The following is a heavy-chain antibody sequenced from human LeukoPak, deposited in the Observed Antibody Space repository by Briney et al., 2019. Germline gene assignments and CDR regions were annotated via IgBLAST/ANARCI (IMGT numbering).Heavy chain of an antibody. V-gene: IGHV4-61*01. CDR3: ARDSPGENYFDY. Sequence: PSETLSLTCTVSGYSISSGYYWSWIRQPPGKGLEWIGYIYYSGSTNYNPSLKSRVTISVDTSKNQFSLKLSSVTAADTAVYYCARDSPGENYFDYWGQGTLVTVSS. J-gene: IGHJ4*02. CDR1: GYSISSGYY. D-gene: IGHD1-26*01. CDR2: IYYSGST.